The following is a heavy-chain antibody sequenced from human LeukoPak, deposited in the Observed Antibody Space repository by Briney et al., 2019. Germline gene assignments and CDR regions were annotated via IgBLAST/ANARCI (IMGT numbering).Heavy chain of an antibody. Sequence: GGSLRLSCAASGFTFSSYSMNWVRQAPGKGLEWVSYISRSSGTIYYADSVKGRFTISRDNAKNSLYLQMNSLRAEDTAVYYCARDPYSGSYGNYYYYFMDVWGKGTTVTISS. CDR1: GFTFSSYS. J-gene: IGHJ6*03. CDR3: ARDPYSGSYGNYYYYFMDV. D-gene: IGHD1-26*01. CDR2: ISRSSGTI. V-gene: IGHV3-48*01.